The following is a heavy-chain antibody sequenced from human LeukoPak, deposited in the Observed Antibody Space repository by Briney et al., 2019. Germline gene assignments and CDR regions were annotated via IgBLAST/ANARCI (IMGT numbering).Heavy chain of an antibody. CDR2: IYPGDSDT. CDR3: ARLLRNIAAAVYYFDY. CDR1: GYNFTSYW. J-gene: IGHJ4*02. Sequence: GESLKISCKGSGYNFTSYWIGWVRQMPGKGLEWMGIIYPGDSDTRYSPSFQGQVTISADKSVSTAYLQWSSLKASDTAMYYCARLLRNIAAAVYYFDYWGQGTLVTVSS. V-gene: IGHV5-51*01. D-gene: IGHD6-13*01.